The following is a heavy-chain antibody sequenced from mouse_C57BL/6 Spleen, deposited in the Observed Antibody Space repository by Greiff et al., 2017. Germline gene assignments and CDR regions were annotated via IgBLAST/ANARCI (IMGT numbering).Heavy chain of an antibody. J-gene: IGHJ3*01. V-gene: IGHV1-69*01. CDR1: GYTFTSYW. Sequence: VQLQQPGAELVMPGASVKLSCKASGYTFTSYWMHWVKQRPGQGLEWIGKLDPSDSSTSYNQKFKGKSTLTVDTSSSTAYVQLSSLTSGDSAVYYCARGYDYVGFAYWGQGTLVTGSA. CDR2: LDPSDSST. CDR3: ARGYDYVGFAY. D-gene: IGHD2-4*01.